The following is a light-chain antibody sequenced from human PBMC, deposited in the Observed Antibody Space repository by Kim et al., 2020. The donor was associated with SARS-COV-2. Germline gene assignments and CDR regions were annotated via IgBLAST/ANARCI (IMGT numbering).Light chain of an antibody. V-gene: IGLV10-54*01. CDR3: SAWDSSLSAWV. J-gene: IGLJ3*02. CDR1: INNVGNQG. Sequence: SQTATLTCPGNINNVGNQGAAWLQHHHGHPPNLLPYWNNNRPSGISERLSASRSGNTSSLTITGLQPEVGADYYCSAWDSSLSAWVFGGGTQLTVL. CDR2: WNN.